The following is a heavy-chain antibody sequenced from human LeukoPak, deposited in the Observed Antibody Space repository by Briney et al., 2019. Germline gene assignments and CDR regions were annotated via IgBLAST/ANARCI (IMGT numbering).Heavy chain of an antibody. J-gene: IGHJ4*02. CDR3: ARVLKATVTLVDY. CDR2: INHSGST. V-gene: IGHV4-34*01. Sequence: SETLSLTCAVYGGSFSGYYLSWVRQPPGKGLEWIRRINHSGSTNYNPSLKGRVTISVDTSKNHFSLKMSSVTAADTAVYYCARVLKATVTLVDYWGQGTLVTVSS. D-gene: IGHD4-17*01. CDR1: GGSFSGYY.